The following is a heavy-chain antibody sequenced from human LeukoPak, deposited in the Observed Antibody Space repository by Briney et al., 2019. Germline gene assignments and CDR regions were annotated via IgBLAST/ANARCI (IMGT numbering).Heavy chain of an antibody. Sequence: SETLSLTCAVYGGSFSGYYWSWIRQPPGKGLEWIGEIKHSGSTNYNPSLKSRVTISVDTSKNQFSLKLSSVTAADTAVYYCARAGRDDFWSGYSQYNWFDPWGQGTLVTVSS. CDR2: IKHSGST. CDR1: GGSFSGYY. CDR3: ARAGRDDFWSGYSQYNWFDP. J-gene: IGHJ5*02. D-gene: IGHD3-3*01. V-gene: IGHV4-34*01.